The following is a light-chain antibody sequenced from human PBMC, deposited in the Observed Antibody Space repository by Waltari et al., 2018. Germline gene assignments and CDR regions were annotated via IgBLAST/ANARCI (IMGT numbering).Light chain of an antibody. CDR1: TIPRKA. Sequence: SYVLTQPPSVSVAPGKTARIPCGGNTIPRKAVHWYRQKPGPAPVLVMSYDIDRPSGIPERFSGSNSGDTATLTISRVEAGDEADYYCLVWDSSTNEYVFATGTKVTVL. J-gene: IGLJ1*01. CDR3: LVWDSSTNEYV. CDR2: YDI. V-gene: IGLV3-21*04.